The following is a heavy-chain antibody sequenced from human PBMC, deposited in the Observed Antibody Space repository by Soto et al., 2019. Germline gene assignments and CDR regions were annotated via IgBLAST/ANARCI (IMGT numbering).Heavy chain of an antibody. V-gene: IGHV4-4*02. CDR1: GGSFTSNNW. CDR2: IYRTGST. D-gene: IGHD1-7*01. Sequence: KSSETLSLTCAVSGGSFTSNNWWTWVRQPPGQGLEWIGEIYRTGSTNYNPSLKSRVTISLDKSENQFSLKVTSLTAADTAVYYCASQDPGTSVDYWGQGTLVTVSS. CDR3: ASQDPGTSVDY. J-gene: IGHJ4*02.